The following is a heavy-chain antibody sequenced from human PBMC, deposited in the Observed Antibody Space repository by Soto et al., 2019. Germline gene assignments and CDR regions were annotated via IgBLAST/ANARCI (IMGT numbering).Heavy chain of an antibody. D-gene: IGHD2-2*01. J-gene: IGHJ6*02. CDR3: ARDHIVVVPAATLNYYYYGMDV. CDR2: IIPIFGTA. V-gene: IGHV1-69*13. CDR1: GGTFSSYA. Sequence: SVKVSCKASGGTFSSYAISWVRQAPGQGLEWMGGIIPIFGTANYAQKFQGRVTITADESTSTAYMELSSLRSEDTAVYYCARDHIVVVPAATLNYYYYGMDVWGQGTTVTVSS.